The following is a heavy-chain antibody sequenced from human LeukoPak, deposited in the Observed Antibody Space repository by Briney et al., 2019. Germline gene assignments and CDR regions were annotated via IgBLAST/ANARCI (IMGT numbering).Heavy chain of an antibody. D-gene: IGHD2-15*01. Sequence: PSETLSLTCAVYGGSFSGYYWSWIRQTPGKGLEWIGEIDHSGTTNYNPSLKSRVTISVDTSRNQFSLKLSSVTAADTAVYYCARLCCSGGSCYGHYYYYYMDVWGKGTTVTISS. CDR3: ARLCCSGGSCYGHYYYYYMDV. CDR2: IDHSGTT. J-gene: IGHJ6*03. CDR1: GGSFSGYY. V-gene: IGHV4-34*01.